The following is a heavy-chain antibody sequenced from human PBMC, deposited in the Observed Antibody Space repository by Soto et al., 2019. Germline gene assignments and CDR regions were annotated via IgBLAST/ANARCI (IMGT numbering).Heavy chain of an antibody. CDR2: IYYSGST. CDR1: GGSISSYY. J-gene: IGHJ3*02. Sequence: SDTLSLTCTVSGGSISSYYWSWIRQPPGKGLEWIGYIYYSGSTNYNPSLKSRVTISVDTSKNQFSLKLSSVTAADTAVYYCAREVGYDAFDIWGQGTMVTVSS. D-gene: IGHD1-26*01. V-gene: IGHV4-59*01. CDR3: AREVGYDAFDI.